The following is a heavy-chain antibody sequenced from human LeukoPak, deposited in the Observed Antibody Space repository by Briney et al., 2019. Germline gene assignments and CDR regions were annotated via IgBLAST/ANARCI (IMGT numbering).Heavy chain of an antibody. J-gene: IGHJ4*02. CDR3: ASDLYCSGGSCSDY. D-gene: IGHD2-15*01. V-gene: IGHV4-59*01. CDR1: GGSISGSY. CDR2: IYYLGTT. Sequence: SETLSLTCTVPGGSISGSYWSWIRQPPGKGLEWIGHIYYLGTTKYNPSLKSRVTISVDTSKNQFSLKLTSVTAADTAVYYCASDLYCSGGSCSDYWGQGTLVTVSS.